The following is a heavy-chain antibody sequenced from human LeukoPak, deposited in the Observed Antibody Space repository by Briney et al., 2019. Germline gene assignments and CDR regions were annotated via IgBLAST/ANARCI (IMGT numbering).Heavy chain of an antibody. CDR3: ARFKGGTGFDY. Sequence: SETLSLTCTVSGGSITTSDFDWAWIRQPPGHGFEWIATISSSGKAYYYPSLMSRVTISVDTSKNQFSLDVTSVTAADTGLFYCARFKGGTGFDYWGRGILVIVS. J-gene: IGHJ4*02. CDR2: ISSSGKA. D-gene: IGHD1-26*01. V-gene: IGHV4-39*01. CDR1: GGSITTSDFD.